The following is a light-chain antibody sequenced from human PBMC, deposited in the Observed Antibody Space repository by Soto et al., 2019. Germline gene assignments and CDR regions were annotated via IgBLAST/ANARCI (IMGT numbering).Light chain of an antibody. J-gene: IGKJ4*01. CDR2: GTS. Sequence: DIQMIQSPSSVYASVGDRVTVACRSSQAIAGWLAWYQQKPGKAPRLLIYGTSTLQSGVPSRFSGSGSGTDFTLTINSLQPEDIATYYYQQYQRYPPSLGGGTKVDIK. CDR3: QQYQRYPPS. CDR1: QAIAGW. V-gene: IGKV1D-12*01.